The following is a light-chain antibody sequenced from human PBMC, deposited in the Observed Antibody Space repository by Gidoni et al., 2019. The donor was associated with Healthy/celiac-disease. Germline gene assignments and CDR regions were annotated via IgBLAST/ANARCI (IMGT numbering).Light chain of an antibody. Sequence: DIQMTQSPSTLSESVVYRVTIPCRASQSIMSWLAWYQQKPGKAPMLLIYKASSLESGVTSRFSGSGSGTEFTLTIISLQPDDFATYYCQQYNSDCQFTFGPGTKVEIK. CDR2: KAS. J-gene: IGKJ3*01. CDR1: QSIMSW. CDR3: QQYNSDCQFT. V-gene: IGKV1-5*03.